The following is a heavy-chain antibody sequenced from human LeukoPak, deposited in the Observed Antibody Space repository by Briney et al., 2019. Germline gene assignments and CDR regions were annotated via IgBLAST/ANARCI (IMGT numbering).Heavy chain of an antibody. J-gene: IGHJ4*02. D-gene: IGHD7-27*01. V-gene: IGHV4-38-2*01. Sequence: DTLSLTCGVSGYLISSAYYWGWIRPPPGTGVEWIETMYHSGSNNYTQSLKSRVTISVDTYKNQLSLKLNSVIAADTPVYFCARGFRGDNCDYWGQGTQVTVSS. CDR2: MYHSGSN. CDR3: ARGFRGDNCDY. CDR1: GYLISSAYY.